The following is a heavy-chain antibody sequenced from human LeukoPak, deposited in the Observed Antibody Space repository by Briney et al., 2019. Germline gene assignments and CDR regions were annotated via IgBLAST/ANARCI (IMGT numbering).Heavy chain of an antibody. Sequence: PGGSLRLSCAASGFTFSSYWMHWVRQAPGKGLVWVSRINSDGSNTNYADSVKGRFTISRDNAMNTLYLQMNSLRAEDTAVYYCARGASSSSSYYFYYMDVWGKGTTVTVS. J-gene: IGHJ6*03. CDR1: GFTFSSYW. CDR3: ARGASSSSSYYFYYMDV. D-gene: IGHD6-6*01. CDR2: INSDGSNT. V-gene: IGHV3-74*01.